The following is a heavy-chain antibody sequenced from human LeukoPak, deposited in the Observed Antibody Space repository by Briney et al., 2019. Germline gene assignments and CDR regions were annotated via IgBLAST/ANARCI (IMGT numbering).Heavy chain of an antibody. D-gene: IGHD3-22*01. CDR3: ARGSLIVVGDFDY. V-gene: IGHV1-2*02. CDR1: GGTFSSYA. Sequence: ASVKVSCKASGGTFSSYAISWVRQAPGQGLEWMGWINPNSGGTNYAEKFQGRVTMTRDTSISTAYMELTRLRSDDTAVYYCARGSLIVVGDFDYWGQGTLVTVSS. J-gene: IGHJ4*02. CDR2: INPNSGGT.